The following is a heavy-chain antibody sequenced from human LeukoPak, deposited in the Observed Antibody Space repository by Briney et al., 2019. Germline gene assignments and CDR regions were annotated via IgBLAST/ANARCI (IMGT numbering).Heavy chain of an antibody. CDR1: GDSVSNNNAA. J-gene: IGHJ2*01. CDR3: ARTYYYGSGSYRGWYFDL. Sequence: SQTLSLTCAISGDSVSNNNAAWSWIRQSPSRGLEWLGRTYYSSKWYNEYAVSVKSRITINPDTSKNQFSLHLNSVTPEDTAVYYCARTYYYGSGSYRGWYFDLWGRGALVTVSS. V-gene: IGHV6-1*01. D-gene: IGHD3-10*01. CDR2: TYYSSKWYN.